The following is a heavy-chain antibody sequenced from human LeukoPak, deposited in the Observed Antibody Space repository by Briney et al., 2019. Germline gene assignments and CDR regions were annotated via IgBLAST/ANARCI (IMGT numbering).Heavy chain of an antibody. CDR2: VYPGDSDT. J-gene: IGHJ3*02. D-gene: IGHD2-2*02. CDR1: GYSFAGSW. CDR3: ARKYPNDAFDI. V-gene: IGHV5-51*01. Sequence: GESLKISCKDSGYSFAGSWIAWVRQTPGKGLEWMGIVYPGDSDTRYSPSFQGQVTISADKSISTAYLQWSSLKASDTAMYYCARKYPNDAFDIWGQGTMVTVSS.